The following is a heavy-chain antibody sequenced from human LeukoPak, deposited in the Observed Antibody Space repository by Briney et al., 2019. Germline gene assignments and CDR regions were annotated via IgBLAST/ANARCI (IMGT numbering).Heavy chain of an antibody. Sequence: GASVKVSCKAPGGTFSSYAISWVRRAPGKGLEWMGGFDPEDGETIYAQKFQGRVTMTEDTSTDTAYMELSSLRSEDTAVYYCATAVPPRRALGGSCYNYWGQGTLVTVSS. D-gene: IGHD2-15*01. V-gene: IGHV1-24*01. J-gene: IGHJ4*02. CDR3: ATAVPPRRALGGSCYNY. CDR1: GGTFSSYA. CDR2: FDPEDGET.